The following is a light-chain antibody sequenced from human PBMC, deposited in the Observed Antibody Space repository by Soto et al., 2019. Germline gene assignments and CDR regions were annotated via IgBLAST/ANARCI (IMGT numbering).Light chain of an antibody. V-gene: IGKV1-33*01. Sequence: DIHLTQSPSFLSASVGDRVTITFRASQGISSYLAWYQQKPGKAPKLLIYDASNLETGVPSRFSGSGSGTDFTLIISSLQPEDIATYYCQQYDNPSITFGQGTRLEIK. J-gene: IGKJ5*01. CDR1: QGISSY. CDR3: QQYDNPSIT. CDR2: DAS.